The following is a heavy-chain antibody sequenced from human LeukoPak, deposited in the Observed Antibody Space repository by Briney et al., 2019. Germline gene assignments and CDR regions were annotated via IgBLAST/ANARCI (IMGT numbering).Heavy chain of an antibody. J-gene: IGHJ3*02. CDR2: INHSGST. CDR1: GESFSGYY. V-gene: IGHV4-34*01. CDR3: ARATGYSSSWYRYRDAFDI. D-gene: IGHD6-13*01. Sequence: PSETLSLTCAVYGESFSGYYWSWIRQPPGKGLEWIGEINHSGSTNYNPSLKSRVTISVDTSKNQFSLKLSSVTAADTAVYYCARATGYSSSWYRYRDAFDIWGQGTMVTVSS.